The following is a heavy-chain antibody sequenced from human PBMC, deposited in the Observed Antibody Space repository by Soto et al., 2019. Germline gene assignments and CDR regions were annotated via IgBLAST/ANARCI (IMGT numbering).Heavy chain of an antibody. CDR3: ARFEYDFWSGYYISWFDP. J-gene: IGHJ5*02. CDR2: ISAYNGNT. V-gene: IGHV1-18*01. Sequence: ASVKVSCKASGYTFTSYGISWVRQAPGQGLEWMGWISAYNGNTNYAQKLQGRVTMTTDTSTSTAYMELRSLRSDDTAVYYCARFEYDFWSGYYISWFDPWGQGTLVTVSS. CDR1: GYTFTSYG. D-gene: IGHD3-3*01.